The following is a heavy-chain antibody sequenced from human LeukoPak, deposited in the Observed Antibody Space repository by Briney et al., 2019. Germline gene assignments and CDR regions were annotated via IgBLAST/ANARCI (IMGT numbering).Heavy chain of an antibody. V-gene: IGHV4-4*07. CDR3: ARDRSYYYDSSGTLGPPSFDY. CDR2: IYTSGST. CDR1: GGSISSYY. J-gene: IGHJ4*02. D-gene: IGHD3-22*01. Sequence: PSETLSLTCTVSGGSISSYYWSWIRQPAGKGLEWIGRIYTSGSTNYNPSLKSRVTMSVDTSKNQLSLKLSSVTAADTAVYYCARDRSYYYDSSGTLGPPSFDYWGQGTLVTVSS.